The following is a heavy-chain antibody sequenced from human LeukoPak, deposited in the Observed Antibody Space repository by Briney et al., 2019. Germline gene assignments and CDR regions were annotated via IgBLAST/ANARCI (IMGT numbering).Heavy chain of an antibody. Sequence: QPGGSLRLSCAASGFTFSSYEMNWVRQAPGKGLEWVSYTSSSGSTIYYADSVKGRFTISRDNAKNSLYLQMNSLRAEDTAVYYCARGRYLTTGGGAAAGFLDYWGQGTLVTVSS. CDR3: ARGRYLTTGGGAAAGFLDY. V-gene: IGHV3-48*03. D-gene: IGHD6-13*01. CDR2: TSSSGSTI. J-gene: IGHJ4*02. CDR1: GFTFSSYE.